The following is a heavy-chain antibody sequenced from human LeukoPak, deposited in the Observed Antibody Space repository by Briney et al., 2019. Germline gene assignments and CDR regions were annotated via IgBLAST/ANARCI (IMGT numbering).Heavy chain of an antibody. CDR3: AREKAYGMDL. J-gene: IGHJ6*02. Sequence: GGSLRLSCIASGFAFSTYWMHWVRQAPGKGLVWVSRINSDGSSTTYADSVKGRFTISRDNAKDTVYLQMNSLRAEDTAVYYCAREKAYGMDLWGQGTTVTVSS. CDR2: INSDGSST. CDR1: GFAFSTYW. V-gene: IGHV3-74*01.